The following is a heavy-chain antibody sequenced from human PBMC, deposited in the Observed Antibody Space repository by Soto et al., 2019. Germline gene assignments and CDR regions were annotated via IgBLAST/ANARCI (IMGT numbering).Heavy chain of an antibody. CDR1: GYTFTSYD. CDR2: MNPNSGNT. D-gene: IGHD3-22*01. CDR3: ARGYYDSSGYPIDY. V-gene: IGHV1-8*01. J-gene: IGHJ4*02. Sequence: ASVKVSCKASGYTFTSYDINWVRQATGQGLEWMGWMNPNSGNTGYAQKFQGRVTMTRNTSISTAYTELSSLRSEDTAVYYSARGYYDSSGYPIDYWGQGTLVTVSS.